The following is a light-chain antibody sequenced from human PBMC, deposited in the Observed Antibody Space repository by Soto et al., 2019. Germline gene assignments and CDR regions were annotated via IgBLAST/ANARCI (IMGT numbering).Light chain of an antibody. CDR3: QQYGGAPRT. J-gene: IGKJ1*01. Sequence: EIVLTQSPGTLSLSPGERATLSCRASQSVSSHSLAWHQQKPGQAPRLLIYGASNRATGIPDRFSGSGSGTDFTLTISRLEPEDFAVYYCQQYGGAPRTFGQGTKVEIK. CDR2: GAS. CDR1: QSVSSHS. V-gene: IGKV3-20*01.